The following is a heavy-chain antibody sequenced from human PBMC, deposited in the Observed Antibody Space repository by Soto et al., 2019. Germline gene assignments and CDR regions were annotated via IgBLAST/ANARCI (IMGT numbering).Heavy chain of an antibody. V-gene: IGHV4-34*01. CDR3: ARGRRITMVRSYYGMDV. CDR2: INHSGST. CDR1: GGSFSGYY. J-gene: IGHJ6*02. D-gene: IGHD3-10*01. Sequence: QVQLQQWGAGLLKPSETLSLTCAVYGGSFSGYYWSWIRQPPGKGLEWIGEINHSGSTNYNPSLKSRVTISVDTSKNQFSLKLSSVTAADTAVYYCARGRRITMVRSYYGMDVWGQGTTVTVSS.